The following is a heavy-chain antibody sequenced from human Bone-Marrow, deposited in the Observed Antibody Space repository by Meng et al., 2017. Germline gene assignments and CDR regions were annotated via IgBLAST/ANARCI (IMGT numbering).Heavy chain of an antibody. CDR3: ARGYHSFDS. CDR1: GFRFSDHY. J-gene: IGHJ4*02. D-gene: IGHD2-2*01. V-gene: IGHV3-72*01. CDR2: SKRKAESYNT. Sequence: GESLKISCVGSGFRFSDHYMDWVRQAPGKGLEWIGRSKRKAESYNTEYAASVKGRFTISRDNTLNSLYLQMSSLKTEDTAVYFCARGYHSFDSWGQGTLVTVSS.